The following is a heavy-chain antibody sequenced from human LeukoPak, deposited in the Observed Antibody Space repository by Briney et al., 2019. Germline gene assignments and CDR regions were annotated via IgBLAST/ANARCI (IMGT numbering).Heavy chain of an antibody. CDR1: GYTFTSYY. CDR3: ARAGTTSPNYYYYYMDV. Sequence: ASVKVSCKASGYTFTSYYMHWVRQAPGQGLEGMGIINPSGGSTSYAQKFQGRVTMTRDMSTSTVYMELSSLRSEDTAVYYCARAGTTSPNYYYYYMDVWGKGTTVTVSS. D-gene: IGHD1-7*01. CDR2: INPSGGST. V-gene: IGHV1-46*01. J-gene: IGHJ6*03.